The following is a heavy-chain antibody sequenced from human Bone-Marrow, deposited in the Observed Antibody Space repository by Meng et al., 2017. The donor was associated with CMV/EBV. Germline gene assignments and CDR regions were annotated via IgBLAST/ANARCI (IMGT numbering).Heavy chain of an antibody. J-gene: IGHJ4*02. V-gene: IGHV4-39*07. CDR1: GGSIYNNSFY. Sequence: SETLSLTCTVSGGSIYNNSFYWGWVRQLPGKGLEWIGSIHYSETTYYSPSLKSRVTISVDTSKNQFSLKLSSVTATDSAVYYCARRSDFWSGYWDKYFDYWGQGTLVTVSS. D-gene: IGHD3-3*01. CDR3: ARRSDFWSGYWDKYFDY. CDR2: IHYSETT.